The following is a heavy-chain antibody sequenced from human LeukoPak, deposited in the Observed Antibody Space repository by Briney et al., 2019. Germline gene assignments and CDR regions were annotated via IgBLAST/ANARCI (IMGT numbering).Heavy chain of an antibody. CDR2: IYYSGTS. Sequence: PSETLSLTCTVSGGSIRSSHWSWIRQPPGKGLEFIGYIYYSGTSNYNPSLKSRVTMSVDTFNNQFSLKLNSVTPADTAVYYCAKAAGYSTIYWFDPWGQGTLVTVSS. D-gene: IGHD6-13*01. J-gene: IGHJ5*02. CDR3: AKAAGYSTIYWFDP. V-gene: IGHV4-59*01. CDR1: GGSIRSSH.